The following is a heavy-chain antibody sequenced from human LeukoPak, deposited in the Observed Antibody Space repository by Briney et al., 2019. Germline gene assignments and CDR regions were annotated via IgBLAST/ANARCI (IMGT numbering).Heavy chain of an antibody. CDR1: GFTFNSYG. J-gene: IGHJ3*02. CDR3: AETQSSGSYPPYDGFDI. V-gene: IGHV3-30*18. CDR2: ISYDGRNK. Sequence: GRSLRLSCAGSGFTFNSYGMHWVRQAPGKGLEWVAVISYDGRNKFYADSVKGRFTISRDNSKNTLYLQMNSLRAEDTAVYYCAETQSSGSYPPYDGFDIWGQGTMVTVSS. D-gene: IGHD3-10*01.